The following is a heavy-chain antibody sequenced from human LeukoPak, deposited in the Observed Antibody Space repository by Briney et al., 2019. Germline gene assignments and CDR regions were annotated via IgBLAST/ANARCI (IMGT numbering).Heavy chain of an antibody. V-gene: IGHV4-39*01. D-gene: IGHD3-22*01. J-gene: IGHJ4*02. CDR2: VYYSGTT. Sequence: PSETLSLTCTVSVGSISSSSYYWGWIRQPPGKGLEWIGSVYYSGTTYYNPSLKSRVTISVDTSKNQFSLKLSSVTAADTAVYYCARLGGGYYPRSPDYWGQGTLVTVSS. CDR1: VGSISSSSYY. CDR3: ARLGGGYYPRSPDY.